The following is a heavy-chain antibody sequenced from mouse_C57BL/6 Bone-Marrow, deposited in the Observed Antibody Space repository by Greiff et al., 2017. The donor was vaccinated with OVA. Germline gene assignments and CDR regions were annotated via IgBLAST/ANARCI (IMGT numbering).Heavy chain of an antibody. J-gene: IGHJ1*03. V-gene: IGHV14-3*01. CDR3: ASPLITTVVVHWYFDV. CDR1: GFNIKNTY. D-gene: IGHD1-1*01. CDR2: IDPANGNT. Sequence: VQLQQSVAELVRPGASVKLSCTASGFNIKNTYMHWVKQRPEQGLEWIGRIDPANGNTKYAPKFQGKATITADTSSNTAYLQLSSLTSEDTAIYYCASPLITTVVVHWYFDVWGTGTTVTVSS.